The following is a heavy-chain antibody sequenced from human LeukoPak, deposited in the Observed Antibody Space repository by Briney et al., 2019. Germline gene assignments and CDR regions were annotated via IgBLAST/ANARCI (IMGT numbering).Heavy chain of an antibody. D-gene: IGHD6-19*01. V-gene: IGHV4-39*02. CDR1: GGSISSSSYY. CDR3: ARDRGYSSGWYGSWFDP. CDR2: IYYSGST. J-gene: IGHJ5*02. Sequence: TSETLSLTCTVSGGSISSSSYYWGWIRQPPGKGLEWIGSIYYSGSTYYNPSLKSRVTISVDTSKNQFSLKLSSVTAADTAVYYCARDRGYSSGWYGSWFDPWGQGTLVTVSS.